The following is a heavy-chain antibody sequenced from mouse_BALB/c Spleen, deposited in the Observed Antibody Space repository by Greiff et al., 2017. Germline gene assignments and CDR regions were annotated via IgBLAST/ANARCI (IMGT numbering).Heavy chain of an antibody. Sequence: EVQRVESGGGLVKPGGSLKLSCAASGFTFSDYYMYWVRQTPEKRLEWVATISDGGSYTYYPDSVKGRFTISRDNAKNNLYLQMSSLKSEDTAMYYCARDGGLPYYYAMDYWGQGTSVTVSS. V-gene: IGHV5-4*02. CDR2: ISDGGSYT. CDR1: GFTFSDYY. CDR3: ARDGGLPYYYAMDY. J-gene: IGHJ4*01. D-gene: IGHD3-1*01.